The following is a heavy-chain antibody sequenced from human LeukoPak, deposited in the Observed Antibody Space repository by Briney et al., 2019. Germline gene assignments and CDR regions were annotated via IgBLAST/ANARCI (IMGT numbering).Heavy chain of an antibody. J-gene: IGHJ4*02. CDR3: ARETATPYFDY. Sequence: SETLSLTCTVSGGSISSSSYYWGWIRQPPGKGLEWIGSIYYSGSTYYNPSLKSRVTISVDTSKNQFSLKLSSVTAADTAVYYCARETATPYFDYWGQGTLVTVSS. CDR2: IYYSGST. V-gene: IGHV4-39*02. CDR1: GGSISSSSYY. D-gene: IGHD5-24*01.